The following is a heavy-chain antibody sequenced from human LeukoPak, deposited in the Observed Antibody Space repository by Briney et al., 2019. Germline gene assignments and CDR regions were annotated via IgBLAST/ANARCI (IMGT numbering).Heavy chain of an antibody. D-gene: IGHD3-16*01. CDR2: INPSGGST. CDR3: ASGATQKFYYYYGMDV. CDR1: GYTFTSYY. V-gene: IGHV1-46*01. J-gene: IGHJ6*02. Sequence: ASVKVSCKASGYTFTSYYMHWVRQAPGQGLEWMGIINPSGGSTSYAQKFQGRVTMTRDTSTSTVYMELSSLRSEDTAVYYCASGATQKFYYYYGMDVWGQGTTVTVSS.